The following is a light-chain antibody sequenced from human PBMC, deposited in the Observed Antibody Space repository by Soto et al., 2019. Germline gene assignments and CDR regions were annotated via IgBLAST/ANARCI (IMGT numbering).Light chain of an antibody. CDR1: QSVSSGY. Sequence: EIVLTQSPGTLSLSPGERATLSCRASQSVSSGYLAWYQQKPGQAPRLLIYGASTRATGIPARFSGSGSETDFTLTISSLQSEDFAIYYCQQYNNWPPITFGQGTRLEIK. CDR2: GAS. J-gene: IGKJ5*01. CDR3: QQYNNWPPIT. V-gene: IGKV3-15*01.